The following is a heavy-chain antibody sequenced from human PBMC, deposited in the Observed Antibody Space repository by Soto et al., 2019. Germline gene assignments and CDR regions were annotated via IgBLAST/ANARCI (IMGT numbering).Heavy chain of an antibody. D-gene: IGHD2-2*01. CDR3: ARDVYCSSTSCYPPNWFDT. J-gene: IGHJ5*02. CDR1: GYTFTSYG. Sequence: ASVKVSCKASGYTFTSYGISLFRQSPGQWLEWMGWISAYNGNTNYAQKLQGRVTMTTDTSTSTAYMELRSLRSDDTAVYYCARDVYCSSTSCYPPNWFDTWGQGTLVTVSS. CDR2: ISAYNGNT. V-gene: IGHV1-18*01.